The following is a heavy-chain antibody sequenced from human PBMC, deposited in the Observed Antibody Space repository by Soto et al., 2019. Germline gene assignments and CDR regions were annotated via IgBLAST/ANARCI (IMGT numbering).Heavy chain of an antibody. CDR1: GGSFSGYY. D-gene: IGHD3-9*01. CDR2: INDRGSI. J-gene: IGHJ2*01. V-gene: IGHV4-34*01. CDR3: ARESHDILTGPPWVWYFDL. Sequence: QVQLQQWGAGPLRPLETLSLTCGVSGGSFSGYYWAWIRQSSGKGLEWIGEINDRGSINYNPSLKSRVSISVDTSKNHYSLNLRSVTAADTAVYYCARESHDILTGPPWVWYFDLWGRGTLVIVSS.